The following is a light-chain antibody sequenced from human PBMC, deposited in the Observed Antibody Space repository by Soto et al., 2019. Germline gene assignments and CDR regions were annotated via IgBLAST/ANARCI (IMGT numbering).Light chain of an antibody. J-gene: IGKJ1*01. Sequence: EFVLTQSPGTLSLSPGERATLSCRASQSVSGSYLAWYQQKPGQSPRLLIYGASSRATGIPHRFSGSGSGTDFTLTISGLEPEDFAVYFCQQYGSPWTFGQGTKVEIK. CDR1: QSVSGSY. V-gene: IGKV3-20*01. CDR2: GAS. CDR3: QQYGSPWT.